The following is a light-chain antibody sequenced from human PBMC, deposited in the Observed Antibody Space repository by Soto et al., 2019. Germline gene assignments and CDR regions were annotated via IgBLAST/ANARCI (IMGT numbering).Light chain of an antibody. CDR2: EVT. CDR3: SSYTTRTTWV. J-gene: IGLJ3*02. CDR1: SSDVGGYNY. Sequence: QSALTQPASVSGSPGQPITISCTGTSSDVGGYNYVSWYQQYPGKAPKLMIYEVTHRPSGVSNRFSGSKSGNTASLTISGLQAEDEADYYCSSYTTRTTWVFGGGTKLTVL. V-gene: IGLV2-14*01.